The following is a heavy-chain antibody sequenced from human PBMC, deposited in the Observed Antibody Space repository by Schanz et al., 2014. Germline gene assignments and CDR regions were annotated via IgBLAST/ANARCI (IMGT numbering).Heavy chain of an antibody. J-gene: IGHJ3*02. CDR3: ARDRGHGDLPGDI. CDR2: INHGGST. D-gene: IGHD4-17*01. V-gene: IGHV4-31*03. Sequence: QVQLQESGPGLVKPSGTLSLTCTVSGGSVSSGGDYWSWIRQHPGKGLEWIAEINHGGSTNYNPSLKSRVTISVDTSKNQFSLNLSSATAADTAVYYCARDRGHGDLPGDIWGRGTMVTVSS. CDR1: GGSVSSGGDY.